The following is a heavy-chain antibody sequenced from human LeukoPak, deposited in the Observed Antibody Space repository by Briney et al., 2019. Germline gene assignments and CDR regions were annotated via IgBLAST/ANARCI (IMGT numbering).Heavy chain of an antibody. V-gene: IGHV3-73*01. J-gene: IGHJ4*02. Sequence: PGGSLRLPCAASGLSFSDSAMDWVRQASGKGLEWVGRIRSKANSYATTHAASVKGRFTISRDDSTNTVYLQMNSLKAEDTAVYYCTRLLAEGSWGQGTLVTVSS. CDR2: IRSKANSYAT. CDR1: GLSFSDSA. CDR3: TRLLAEGS.